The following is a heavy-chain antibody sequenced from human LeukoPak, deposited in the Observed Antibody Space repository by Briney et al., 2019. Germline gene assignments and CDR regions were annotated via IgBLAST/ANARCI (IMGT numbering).Heavy chain of an antibody. V-gene: IGHV3-7*05. CDR3: ARGLHYDILTGYYSSGFADY. D-gene: IGHD3-9*01. CDR1: GFTVSSSNY. CDR2: IKQDGSEK. J-gene: IGHJ4*02. Sequence: GGSLRLSCAASGFTVSSSNYMNWVRQAPGKGLEWVANIKQDGSEKYYVDSVKGRFTISRDNAKNSLYLQMNSLRAEDTAVYYCARGLHYDILTGYYSSGFADYWGQGTLVTVSS.